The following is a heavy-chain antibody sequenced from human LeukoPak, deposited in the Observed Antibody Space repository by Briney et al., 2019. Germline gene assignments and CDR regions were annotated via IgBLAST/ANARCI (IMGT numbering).Heavy chain of an antibody. J-gene: IGHJ2*01. CDR1: GYSISSGYY. D-gene: IGHD4-17*01. Sequence: SETLSLTCTVSGYSISSGYYWGWIRQPPGKGLEWIGYNSGSTNYNPSLNSRVTISVDTSKNQFSLKLSSVTAADTAVYYCARLRSTYWYFDLWGRGTLVTVSS. CDR2: YNSGST. V-gene: IGHV4-38-2*02. CDR3: ARLRSTYWYFDL.